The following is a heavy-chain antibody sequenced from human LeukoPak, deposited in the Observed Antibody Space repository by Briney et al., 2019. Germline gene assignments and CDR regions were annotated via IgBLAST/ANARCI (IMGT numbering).Heavy chain of an antibody. Sequence: SETLSLTCTVSGGSISSGGYYWSWIRQHPGKGLEWIGYIYYSGSTYYNPSLKSRVTISVDTSKNQFSLKLSSVTAADTAVYYCASLYSGYSSSHPDYWGQGTLVTVSS. CDR1: GGSISSGGYY. CDR3: ASLYSGYSSSHPDY. J-gene: IGHJ4*02. V-gene: IGHV4-31*03. CDR2: IYYSGST. D-gene: IGHD6-13*01.